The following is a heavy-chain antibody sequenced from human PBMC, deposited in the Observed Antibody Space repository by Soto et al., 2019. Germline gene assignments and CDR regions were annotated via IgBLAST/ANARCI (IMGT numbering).Heavy chain of an antibody. CDR1: YGSISGGGYY. D-gene: IGHD2-8*01. CDR2: IYYSGST. J-gene: IGHJ6*02. Sequence: SVTLCLTYTVAYGSISGGGYYWSWIRQHPGKGLEWIGYIYYSGSTYYNPSLKSRVTISGDTSKNQFSLKLSSVTAADTAVYYCARVNGAYYYYGMDVWGQGTTVTVSS. V-gene: IGHV4-31*03. CDR3: ARVNGAYYYYGMDV.